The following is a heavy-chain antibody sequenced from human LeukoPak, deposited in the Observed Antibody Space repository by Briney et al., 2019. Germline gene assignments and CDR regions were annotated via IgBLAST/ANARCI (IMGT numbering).Heavy chain of an antibody. J-gene: IGHJ4*02. CDR2: LSYAGTNK. Sequence: GGSLRLSCAASGFTFRSHAMHWVRQAPAKGPDRVAFLSYAGTNKYHADSVKGRFSISRDNSKNTLYLHMNSLKTEDAAVYYCSKEATVGCIFGSWGQGILVTVSS. CDR3: SKEATVGCIFGS. CDR1: GFTFRSHA. V-gene: IGHV3-30*04. D-gene: IGHD1-26*01.